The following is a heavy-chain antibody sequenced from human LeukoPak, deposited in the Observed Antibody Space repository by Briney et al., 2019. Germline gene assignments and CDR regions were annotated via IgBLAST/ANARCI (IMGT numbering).Heavy chain of an antibody. V-gene: IGHV1-2*04. CDR2: INPNSGGT. CDR3: ARGGTGTPAAAGDDY. Sequence: ASVKVSCKASGYTFTGYYMHWVRQAPGQGLEWMGWINPNSGGTNYAQKFQGWVTMTRDTSISTAYMELSRLRSDDTAVYYCARGGTGTPAAAGDDYWGQGTLVTVSS. D-gene: IGHD6-13*01. J-gene: IGHJ4*02. CDR1: GYTFTGYY.